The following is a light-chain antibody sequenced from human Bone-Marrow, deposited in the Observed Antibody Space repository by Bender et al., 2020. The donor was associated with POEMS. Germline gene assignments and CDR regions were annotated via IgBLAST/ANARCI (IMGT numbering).Light chain of an antibody. CDR1: SSDIGSYIL. V-gene: IGLV2-23*02. Sequence: QSALTQPASVSGSPGQSITISCTGTSSDIGSYILVSWFQQHPGTAPKLMIYEVNKRPSGVSNRFSGSKSGNTASLTISGLRAEDEADYYCAAWDDSLNGHWVFGGGTKLTVL. CDR2: EVN. J-gene: IGLJ3*02. CDR3: AAWDDSLNGHWV.